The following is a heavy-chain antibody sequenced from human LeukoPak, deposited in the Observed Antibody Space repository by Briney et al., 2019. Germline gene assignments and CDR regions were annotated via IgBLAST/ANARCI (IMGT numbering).Heavy chain of an antibody. CDR3: AKDPRGWYEHQYYFDY. CDR2: INPNSGGT. V-gene: IGHV1-2*06. J-gene: IGHJ4*02. CDR1: GYTFTGYY. Sequence: DSVKVSCKASGYTFTGYYMHWVRQAPGQGLEWMGRINPNSGGTNYAQKFQGRVTMTRDTSISTAYMELSRLRSDDTAVYYCAKDPRGWYEHQYYFDYWGQGTLLTVSS. D-gene: IGHD6-19*01.